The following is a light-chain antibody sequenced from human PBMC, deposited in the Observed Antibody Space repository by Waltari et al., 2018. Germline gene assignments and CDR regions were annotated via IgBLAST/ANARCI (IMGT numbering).Light chain of an antibody. V-gene: IGKV1-33*01. Sequence: DIQMTQSQSSLSASVGDRVTITCQASQDISNYLNWYHQKPGKAPHLLIFAASNLKTGVPSRFSGSGSGTDFTFAISSLRPEDIGTYYCQQYETLPWTFGQGTKVEIK. CDR3: QQYETLPWT. CDR2: AAS. J-gene: IGKJ1*01. CDR1: QDISNY.